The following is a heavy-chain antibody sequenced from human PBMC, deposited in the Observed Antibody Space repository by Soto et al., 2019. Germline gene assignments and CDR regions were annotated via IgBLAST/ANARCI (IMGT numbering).Heavy chain of an antibody. V-gene: IGHV4-31*02. Sequence: SETLSLTCTVSGGSITSGDYYWTWIRQHSGKGLEWIAYLSYSGTTDYNPSLKSRVVMSVDTSTNQFSLNVNSVTAADTAVYYCVTSPVTRFRGVKNYFDYWGQGILGTVSS. D-gene: IGHD3-10*01. CDR1: GGSITSGDYY. CDR2: LSYSGTT. CDR3: VTSPVTRFRGVKNYFDY. J-gene: IGHJ4*02.